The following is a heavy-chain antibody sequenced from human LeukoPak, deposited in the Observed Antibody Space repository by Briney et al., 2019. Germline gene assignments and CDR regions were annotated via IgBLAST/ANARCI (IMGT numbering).Heavy chain of an antibody. CDR3: TTDVYCSSTSCYWSY. Sequence: GRSLRLSCAASGFTFDDYAMHWVRQAPGKGLEWVSGISWNSGSIGYADSVKGRFTISRDNAKNSLYLQMNSLKTEDTAVYYCTTDVYCSSTSCYWSYWGQGTLVTVSS. CDR1: GFTFDDYA. J-gene: IGHJ4*02. V-gene: IGHV3-9*01. CDR2: ISWNSGSI. D-gene: IGHD2-2*01.